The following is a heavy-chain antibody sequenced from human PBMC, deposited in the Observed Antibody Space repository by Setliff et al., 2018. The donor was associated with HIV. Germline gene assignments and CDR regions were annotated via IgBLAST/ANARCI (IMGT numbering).Heavy chain of an antibody. CDR1: GDFVSSSY. Sequence: SETLSLTCTVSGDFVSSSYWSWIRQAPGKGLEWIGYIYYRGSTNYNPSLKSRVTISVDTSKNQFSLKLSSVTAADTAVYYCARVEGSSITMVRGVIPGPQGHMDVWGKGTTVTVSS. CDR2: IYYRGST. CDR3: ARVEGSSITMVRGVIPGPQGHMDV. V-gene: IGHV4-59*02. D-gene: IGHD3-10*01. J-gene: IGHJ6*03.